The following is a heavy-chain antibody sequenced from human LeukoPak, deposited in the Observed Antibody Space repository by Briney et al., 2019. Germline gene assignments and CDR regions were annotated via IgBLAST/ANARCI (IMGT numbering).Heavy chain of an antibody. Sequence: QAGGSLRRSCAASGFTFSDHYMDWVRQAPGKGLEWVGRIRNKANSYTTEYAASVRGRFTISRDDSKNSLYLQMNSLKTEDTAVYYCARVCSSISCYGGNFDYWGQGTLVTVSS. CDR2: IRNKANSYTT. CDR3: ARVCSSISCYGGNFDY. J-gene: IGHJ4*02. V-gene: IGHV3-72*01. CDR1: GFTFSDHY. D-gene: IGHD2-2*01.